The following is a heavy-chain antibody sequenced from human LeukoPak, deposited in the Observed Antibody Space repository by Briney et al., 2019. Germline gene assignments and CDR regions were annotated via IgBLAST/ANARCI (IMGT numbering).Heavy chain of an antibody. V-gene: IGHV3-21*01. CDR1: GFTFSSYS. CDR3: ARDGLRGYYFDY. Sequence: SGGSLRLSCAASGFTFSSYSMNWVRQAPGKGLEWVSSISSSSSYIYYADSVKGRFTISRDNAKNSLYQQMNSLRAEDTAVYYCARDGLRGYYFDYWGQGTLVTVSS. D-gene: IGHD4-23*01. J-gene: IGHJ4*02. CDR2: ISSSSSYI.